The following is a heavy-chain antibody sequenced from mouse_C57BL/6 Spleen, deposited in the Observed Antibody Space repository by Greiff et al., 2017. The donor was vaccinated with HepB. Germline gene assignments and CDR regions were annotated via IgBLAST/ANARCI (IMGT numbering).Heavy chain of an antibody. D-gene: IGHD2-4*01. J-gene: IGHJ3*01. CDR2: INPSTGGT. CDR1: GYSFTGYY. CDR3: ARRDYDAWFAY. Sequence: EVQLQESGPELVKPGASVKISCKASGYSFTGYYMHWVKQSSEKSLEWIGEINPSTGGTSYNQKFKGKATLTVDKSSSTAYMQLKSLTSEDSAVYYCARRDYDAWFAYWGQGTLVTVSA. V-gene: IGHV1-43*01.